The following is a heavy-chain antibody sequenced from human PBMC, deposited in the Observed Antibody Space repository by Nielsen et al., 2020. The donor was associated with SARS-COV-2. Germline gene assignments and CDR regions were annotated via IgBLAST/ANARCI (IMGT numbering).Heavy chain of an antibody. J-gene: IGHJ4*02. Sequence: WIRQPPGKGLEWVAVISYDGSNKYYADSVKGRFTISRDNSQNTVFLQMNSLRAEDTAVYYCARAVNYRFDYWGQGTLVTVSS. V-gene: IGHV3-30*14. D-gene: IGHD1-7*01. CDR3: ARAVNYRFDY. CDR2: ISYDGSNK.